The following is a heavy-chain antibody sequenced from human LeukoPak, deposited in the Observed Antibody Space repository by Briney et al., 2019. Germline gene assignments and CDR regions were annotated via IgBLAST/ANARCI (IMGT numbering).Heavy chain of an antibody. CDR2: INHSGST. V-gene: IGHV4-34*01. CDR1: GGSFSDYY. Sequence: KASETLSLTCAVYGGSFSDYYWSWIRQPPGKGLEWIGEINHSGSTNYNPSLRSPVTISVDTSKNQFSLQLRSVTAADTAVYYCARRPLRNFDRGDYYYYYYMGVWGKGTTVTISS. CDR3: ARRPLRNFDRGDYYYYYYMGV. J-gene: IGHJ6*03. D-gene: IGHD3-9*01.